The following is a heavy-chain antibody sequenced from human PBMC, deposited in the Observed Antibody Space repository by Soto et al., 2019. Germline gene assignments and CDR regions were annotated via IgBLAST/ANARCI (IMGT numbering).Heavy chain of an antibody. CDR3: AKSGRDSSGYYYFDY. D-gene: IGHD3-22*01. CDR1: GFTFSSYG. Sequence: ESGGGVVQPGRSLRLSCAASGFTFSSYGMHWVRQAPGKGLEWVAVISYDGSNKYYADSVKGRFTISRDNSKNTLYLQMNSLRAEDTAVYYCAKSGRDSSGYYYFDYWGQGTLVTVSS. J-gene: IGHJ4*02. V-gene: IGHV3-30*18. CDR2: ISYDGSNK.